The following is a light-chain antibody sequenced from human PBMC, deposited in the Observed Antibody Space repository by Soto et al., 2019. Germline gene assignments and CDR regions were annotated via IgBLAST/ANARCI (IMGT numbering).Light chain of an antibody. Sequence: DIVMTQSPDSLAVSLGERATINCKSSQSVLYSSNNKNYLAWYQQKSGQPPKVLIYWASTRESGVPDRFSGSGSGTDFTLTISRLEPEDFAVYYCQQRSNWPITFGQGTRLEIK. CDR2: WAS. J-gene: IGKJ5*01. CDR3: QQRSNWPIT. V-gene: IGKV4-1*01. CDR1: QSVLYSSNNKNY.